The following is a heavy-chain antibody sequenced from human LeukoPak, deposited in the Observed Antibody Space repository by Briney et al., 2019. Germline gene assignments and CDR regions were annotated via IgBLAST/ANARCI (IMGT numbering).Heavy chain of an antibody. Sequence: SETLSLTCTVSGGSISSTSYYWGWIRQPPGKGLQWIGTVYYNGATQYNPSLKSRVTISVDTYKNQFSLKLTSVTAADTAVYYCAREDRVGATTGSDHWGQGTLVTASS. J-gene: IGHJ4*02. CDR3: AREDRVGATTGSDH. D-gene: IGHD1-26*01. V-gene: IGHV4-39*01. CDR2: VYYNGAT. CDR1: GGSISSTSYY.